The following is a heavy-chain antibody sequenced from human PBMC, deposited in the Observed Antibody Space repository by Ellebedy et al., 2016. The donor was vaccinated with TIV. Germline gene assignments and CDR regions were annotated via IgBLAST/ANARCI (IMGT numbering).Heavy chain of an antibody. V-gene: IGHV1-3*01. CDR1: GYTFTSYA. J-gene: IGHJ4*02. D-gene: IGHD3-22*01. CDR3: ARAPYDSSGYLDY. CDR2: INAGNGNT. Sequence: ASVKVSCXASGYTFTSYAMHWVRQAPGQRLEWTGWINAGNGNTKYSQKFQGRVTITRDTSASTAYMELSSLRSEDTAVYYCARAPYDSSGYLDYWGQGTLVTVSS.